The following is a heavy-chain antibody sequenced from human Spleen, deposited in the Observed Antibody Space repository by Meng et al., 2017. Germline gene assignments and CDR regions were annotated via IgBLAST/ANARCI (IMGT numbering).Heavy chain of an antibody. D-gene: IGHD1-1*01. V-gene: IGHV4-61*03. CDR3: ARDPHPTGTFDL. J-gene: IGHJ4*02. Sequence: DTCRGLGRLSRTRALTDLVAGQSVDIRNYYLSCIRQPPGKGPEWVGYRYSKGSTNSNPSLKSRLTMSIDTSKNRFSLKRNSVTAADKAVYYCARDPHPTGTFDLWGKGTLVTVSS. CDR1: GQSVDIRNYY. CDR2: RYSKGST.